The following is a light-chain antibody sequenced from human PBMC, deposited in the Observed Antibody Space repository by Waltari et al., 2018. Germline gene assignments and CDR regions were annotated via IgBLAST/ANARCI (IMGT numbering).Light chain of an antibody. CDR3: QSYDTTLSVV. J-gene: IGLJ3*02. Sequence: QSVLTQPPSVSGAPGQRVTISCTGSGSNIGAAHDVHWYQQVPRAAPKLLIYGSSSRPLGVPDRFFGSTSGTSASLAITGLQAEDEAVYYCQSYDTTLSVVFGGGTKLTVL. CDR2: GSS. V-gene: IGLV1-40*01. CDR1: GSNIGAAHD.